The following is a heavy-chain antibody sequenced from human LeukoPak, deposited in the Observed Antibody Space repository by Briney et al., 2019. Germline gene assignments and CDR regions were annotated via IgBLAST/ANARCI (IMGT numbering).Heavy chain of an antibody. J-gene: IGHJ6*03. CDR1: GGTFSSYA. CDR2: IIPIVGIA. Sequence: SVKVSCKASGGTFSSYAISWVRQAPGQGLEWMGRIIPIVGIANYAQKFQGRVMITADKSTSTAYMELSSLRSEDTAVYYCARGLLLGTGNYYYYYMDVWGKGTTVTVSS. D-gene: IGHD1-1*01. CDR3: ARGLLLGTGNYYYYYMDV. V-gene: IGHV1-69*04.